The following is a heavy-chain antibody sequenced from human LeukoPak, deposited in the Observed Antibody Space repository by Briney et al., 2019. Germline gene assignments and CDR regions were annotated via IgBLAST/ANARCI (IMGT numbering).Heavy chain of an antibody. CDR1: GYSFKDYG. Sequence: SLRLSCAATGYSFKDYGIHWVRQPPGKGLEWVSAINWNGGGTDYADSVKGRFTIFRDNAKNSLYLQLSSLRPEDTALYYCAKHLTATNTYIFFGLDVWGQGTSVTVSS. V-gene: IGHV3-9*01. CDR2: INWNGGGT. D-gene: IGHD1-26*01. J-gene: IGHJ6*02. CDR3: AKHLTATNTYIFFGLDV.